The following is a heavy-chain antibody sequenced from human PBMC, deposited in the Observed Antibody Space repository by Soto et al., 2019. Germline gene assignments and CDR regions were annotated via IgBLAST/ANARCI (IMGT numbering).Heavy chain of an antibody. D-gene: IGHD5-18*01. CDR1: GFTFGDYA. CDR2: IRSKAYGGTT. Sequence: PGGSLRLSCTASGFTFGDYAMSWFRQAPGKGLEWVGFIRSKAYGGTTEYAASVKGRFTISRDDSKSIAYLQMNSLKTEDTAVYYCTRAEYSYGLQDYYYYYYMDVWGKGTTVTVSS. CDR3: TRAEYSYGLQDYYYYYYMDV. J-gene: IGHJ6*03. V-gene: IGHV3-49*03.